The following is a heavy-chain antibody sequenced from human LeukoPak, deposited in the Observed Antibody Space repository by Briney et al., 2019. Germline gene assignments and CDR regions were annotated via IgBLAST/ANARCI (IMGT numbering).Heavy chain of an antibody. V-gene: IGHV3-53*01. CDR3: ARDSRYCSSTNCYYDY. CDR1: GFSVSSNY. Sequence: GGSLRLSCAASGFSVSSNYMSWVRQAPGKGLEWVSVIYSGGDTQYADSATGRFTISRDNSKNTLYLQMSSLRAEDTAVYYCARDSRYCSSTNCYYDYWGQGTLVTVSS. J-gene: IGHJ4*02. D-gene: IGHD2-2*01. CDR2: IYSGGDT.